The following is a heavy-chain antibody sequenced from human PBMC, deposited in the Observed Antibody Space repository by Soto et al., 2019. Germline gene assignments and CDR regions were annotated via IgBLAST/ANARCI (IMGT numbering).Heavy chain of an antibody. Sequence: XGSLKLSCAASGVAFSTYAMTWVRQAPGKGLDWVSVISGIGGSSYYAASVKGRFTISRDNSKNTLFLQMNGLRAEDTAVYYCAKVTKRAAAGRYEYYKYGMDVWGQGTTVTV. D-gene: IGHD6-13*01. V-gene: IGHV3-23*01. CDR2: ISGIGGSS. J-gene: IGHJ6*02. CDR3: AKVTKRAAAGRYEYYKYGMDV. CDR1: GVAFSTYA.